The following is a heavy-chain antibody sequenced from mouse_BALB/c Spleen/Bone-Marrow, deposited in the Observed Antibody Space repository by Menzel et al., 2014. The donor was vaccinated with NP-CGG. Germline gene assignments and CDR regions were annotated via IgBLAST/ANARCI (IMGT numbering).Heavy chain of an antibody. J-gene: IGHJ3*01. CDR2: INPSNGRT. Sequence: QVQLQQSGAELVKPGASVKLSCKASGYTFTSYWMHWVKQRPGQGLEWIGEINPSNGRTNYNEKFKSKATLTVDKTSSTAYMQRSCLTSEDSAVYYCARERGNYPFAYWCQGTLVTVSA. CDR1: GYTFTSYW. D-gene: IGHD2-1*01. V-gene: IGHV1S81*02. CDR3: ARERGNYPFAY.